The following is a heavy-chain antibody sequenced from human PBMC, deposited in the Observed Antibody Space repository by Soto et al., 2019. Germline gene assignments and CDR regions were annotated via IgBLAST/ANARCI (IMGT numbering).Heavy chain of an antibody. Sequence: GGSLRLSCAASGFTFSIYAMSWVRQAPGKGLEWVSAISGSGDNTYYADPVKGRFTISRDNSKNTLYLQMNSLRAEDTAVYYCAREYRLRHETWIGPPTDAFDIWGHGTMVTVSS. CDR1: GFTFSIYA. CDR2: ISGSGDNT. V-gene: IGHV3-23*01. J-gene: IGHJ3*02. D-gene: IGHD4-17*01. CDR3: AREYRLRHETWIGPPTDAFDI.